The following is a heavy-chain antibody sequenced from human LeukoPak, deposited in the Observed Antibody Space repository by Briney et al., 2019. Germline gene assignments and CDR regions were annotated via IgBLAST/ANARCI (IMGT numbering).Heavy chain of an antibody. CDR3: ARLYEGYYYDSSGYAYFDY. CDR2: IYPGDSDT. J-gene: IGHJ4*02. V-gene: IGHV5-51*01. D-gene: IGHD3-22*01. Sequence: GESLKISCXGSGYSFTSYWIGWVRQMPGKGLKWMGIIYPGDSDTRYSPSFQGQVTISADKSISTAYLQWSSLKASDTAMYYCARLYEGYYYDSSGYAYFDYWGQGTLVTVSS. CDR1: GYSFTSYW.